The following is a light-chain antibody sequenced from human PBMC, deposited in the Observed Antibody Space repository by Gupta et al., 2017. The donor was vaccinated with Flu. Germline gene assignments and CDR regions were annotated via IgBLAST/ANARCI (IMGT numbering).Light chain of an antibody. CDR1: SSDVGSYNL. Sequence: QSALTQPASVSGSPGQSITISCTGTSSDVGSYNLVSWYQQHPGKAPKLMIYEGSKRHSGVYNRFSGSKSCNTASLTTSGLQAEDEADYYCCSYAGSSTSLFGGGTKLTVL. V-gene: IGLV2-23*01. J-gene: IGLJ2*01. CDR2: EGS. CDR3: CSYAGSSTSL.